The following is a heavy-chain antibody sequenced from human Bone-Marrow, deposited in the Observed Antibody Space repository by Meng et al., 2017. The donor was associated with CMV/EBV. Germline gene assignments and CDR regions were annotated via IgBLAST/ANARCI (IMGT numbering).Heavy chain of an antibody. CDR2: ISGSGGST. V-gene: IGHV3-23*01. Sequence: GESLKISCAASGFSFSSYAMSWVRQAPGKGLEWVSAISGSGGSTYYADSVKGRFTISRDNSKNTLYLQMNILRAEDTALYYCAKGQQLVQRAFDIWGQGTMVTVSS. CDR3: AKGQQLVQRAFDI. CDR1: GFSFSSYA. D-gene: IGHD6-13*01. J-gene: IGHJ3*02.